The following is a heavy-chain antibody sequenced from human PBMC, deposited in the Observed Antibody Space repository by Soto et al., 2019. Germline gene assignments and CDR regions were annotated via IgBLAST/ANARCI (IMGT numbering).Heavy chain of an antibody. CDR2: ISPYNGNT. CDR3: ARDTPQVAGLADY. V-gene: IGHV1-18*04. Sequence: GAAVQFSCQASGYSFIGYDIIWVRQAHGQGLEWMGWISPYNGNTNYAQKLQGRVTMTTDTSTSTAYMELRSLRSDDTAVYYCARDTPQVAGLADYWGQGTLVTVSS. CDR1: GYSFIGYD. J-gene: IGHJ4*02. D-gene: IGHD2-15*01.